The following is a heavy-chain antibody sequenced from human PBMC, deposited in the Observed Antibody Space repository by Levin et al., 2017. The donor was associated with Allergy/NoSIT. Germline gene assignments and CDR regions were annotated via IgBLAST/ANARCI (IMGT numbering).Heavy chain of an antibody. CDR3: ARGDIVVVPAARNYYYYMDV. D-gene: IGHD2-2*01. CDR1: GGTFSSYA. J-gene: IGHJ6*03. Sequence: SVKVSCKASGGTFSSYAISWVRQAPGQGLEWMGGIIPIFGTANYAQKFQGRVTITADKSTSTAYMELSSLRSEDTAVYYCARGDIVVVPAARNYYYYMDVWGKGTTVTVSS. V-gene: IGHV1-69*06. CDR2: IIPIFGTA.